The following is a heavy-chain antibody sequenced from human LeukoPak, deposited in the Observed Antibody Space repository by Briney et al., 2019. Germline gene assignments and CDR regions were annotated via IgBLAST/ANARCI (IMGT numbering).Heavy chain of an antibody. CDR1: GYTFTSYY. CDR2: INPSGGST. D-gene: IGHD6-13*01. CDR3: ARDGIAAAGRLYNWFDP. Sequence: ASVKVSCKASGYTFTSYYMHWVRQAPGQGLEWMGIINPSGGSTSYAQKFQGRAAMTRDTSTSTVYMELSSLRSEDTAVYYCARDGIAAAGRLYNWFDPWGQGTLVTVSS. V-gene: IGHV1-46*01. J-gene: IGHJ5*02.